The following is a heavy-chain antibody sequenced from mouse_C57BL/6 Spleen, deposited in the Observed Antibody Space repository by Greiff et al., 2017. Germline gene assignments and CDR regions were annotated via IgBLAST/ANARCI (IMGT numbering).Heavy chain of an antibody. CDR2: ISSGSSTI. Sequence: EVMLVESGGGLVKPGGSLKLSCAASGFTFSDYGMHWVRQAPEKGLEWVAYISSGSSTIYYADTVKGRFTISRDNAKNTLFLQMTSLRSEDTAMYYCALNGLLRSFDYWGQGTTLTVSS. D-gene: IGHD1-1*01. CDR3: ALNGLLRSFDY. CDR1: GFTFSDYG. V-gene: IGHV5-17*01. J-gene: IGHJ2*01.